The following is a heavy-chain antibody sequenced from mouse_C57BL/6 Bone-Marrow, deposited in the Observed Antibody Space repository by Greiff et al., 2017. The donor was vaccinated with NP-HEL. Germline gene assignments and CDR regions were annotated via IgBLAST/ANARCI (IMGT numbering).Heavy chain of an antibody. D-gene: IGHD3-2*02. CDR2: INPSSGYT. Sequence: VQLQQSGAELARPGASVKMSCKASGYTFTSYTMHWVKQRPGQGLEWIGYINPSSGYTKYNQKFKDKATLTADKSSSTAYMQLSSLTSEDSAVYYCARGDSSGYLYYYAMDYWGQGTSVTVSS. V-gene: IGHV1-4*01. CDR1: GYTFTSYT. CDR3: ARGDSSGYLYYYAMDY. J-gene: IGHJ4*01.